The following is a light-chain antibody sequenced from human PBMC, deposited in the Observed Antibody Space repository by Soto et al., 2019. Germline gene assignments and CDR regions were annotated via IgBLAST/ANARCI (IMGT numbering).Light chain of an antibody. CDR1: QSVSSSY. Sequence: EIVLTQSPGTLSLSPGERATLSCRASQSVSSSYLAGYQQKPGQAPRLLIYGESSRATGIPDRFSGSGSGTDFTLTSSRLEPEYFAVYYCQQYGSSRTFGQGTKVEIK. CDR3: QQYGSSRT. CDR2: GES. J-gene: IGKJ1*01. V-gene: IGKV3-20*01.